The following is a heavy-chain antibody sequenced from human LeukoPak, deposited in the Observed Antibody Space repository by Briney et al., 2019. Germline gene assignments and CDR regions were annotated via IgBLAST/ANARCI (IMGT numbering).Heavy chain of an antibody. CDR1: GYTFTDYY. J-gene: IGHJ4*02. CDR2: INPNSGGT. Sequence: ASVKISCKVSGYTFTDYYMHWVQQAPGQGLEWMGWINPNSGGTNYAQKFQGRVTITADKSTSTAYMELSSLRSEDTAVYYCARARIGYCSGGSCYEDYYFDYWGQGTLVTVSS. V-gene: IGHV1-2*02. D-gene: IGHD2-15*01. CDR3: ARARIGYCSGGSCYEDYYFDY.